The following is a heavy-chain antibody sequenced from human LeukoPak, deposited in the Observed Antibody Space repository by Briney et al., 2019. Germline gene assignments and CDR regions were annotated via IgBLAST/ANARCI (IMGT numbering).Heavy chain of an antibody. CDR2: IKQDGSER. J-gene: IGHJ6*04. V-gene: IGHV3-7*01. CDR1: GFTFSYYW. CDR3: AELGITMIGGV. D-gene: IGHD3-10*02. Sequence: GGSLRLSCAASGFTFSYYWMSWVRQAPGKGLEWVANIKQDGSERYYVDSVKGRFTISRDNAKNSLYLQMNSLRAEDTAVYYCAELGITMIGGVWGKGTTVTISS.